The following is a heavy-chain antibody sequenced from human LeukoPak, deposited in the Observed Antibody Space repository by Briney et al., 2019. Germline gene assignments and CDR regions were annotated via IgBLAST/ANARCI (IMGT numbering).Heavy chain of an antibody. CDR1: GYTFTSYY. Sequence: GASVKVSCKASGYTFTSYYMHWVRQAPGQGLEWMGIINPSGGSTSYAQKFQGRVTMTRDMSTSTDYMELSSLRSEDTAVYYCAKDGGSYSSSPRSPFDPWGQGTLVTVSS. J-gene: IGHJ5*02. D-gene: IGHD6-13*01. CDR3: AKDGGSYSSSPRSPFDP. V-gene: IGHV1-46*01. CDR2: INPSGGST.